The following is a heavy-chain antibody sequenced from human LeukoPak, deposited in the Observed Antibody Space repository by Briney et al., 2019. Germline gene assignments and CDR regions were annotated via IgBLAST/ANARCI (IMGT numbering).Heavy chain of an antibody. D-gene: IGHD1-1*01. V-gene: IGHV1-2*02. CDR2: INPNSGGT. Sequence: ASVKVSCKASGYTFTGCYMHWVRQAPGQGLEWMGWINPNSGGTNYAQKFRGGVTMTRDTSNSTAYMDLSRLRSDDTAVYYCARDDDFVDYWGQGSLVTVSS. CDR1: GYTFTGCY. J-gene: IGHJ4*02. CDR3: ARDDDFVDY.